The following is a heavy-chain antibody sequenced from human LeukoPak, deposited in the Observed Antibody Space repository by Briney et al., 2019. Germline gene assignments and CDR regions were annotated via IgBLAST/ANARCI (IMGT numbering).Heavy chain of an antibody. V-gene: IGHV3-23*01. J-gene: IGHJ4*02. CDR3: AKDRGYSYGISEY. D-gene: IGHD5-18*01. CDR2: VGSGDQT. Sequence: GGSLRLSCVASGFDFSVRAMSWVRQAPGKGLEWVSTVGSGDQTYYADAVKGRFTISRDNSKNTLYLQMNSLRAEDTAVYYCAKDRGYSYGISEYWGQGTLVTVSS. CDR1: GFDFSVRA.